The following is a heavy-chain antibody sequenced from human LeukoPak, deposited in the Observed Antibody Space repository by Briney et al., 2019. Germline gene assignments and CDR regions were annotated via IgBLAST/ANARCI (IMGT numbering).Heavy chain of an antibody. D-gene: IGHD5-18*01. J-gene: IGHJ4*02. CDR3: AKDRIASTLVTAFGC. V-gene: IGHV3-23*01. Sequence: GGSLRLSCAASGFTFSSYAMSWVRQAPGKGLEWVSAISGSSDSTYYAASVKGRFTISRDNSKNTLYLQLNSLRPEDTAVYYCAKDRIASTLVTAFGCWGQGTLVTVSS. CDR2: ISGSSDST. CDR1: GFTFSSYA.